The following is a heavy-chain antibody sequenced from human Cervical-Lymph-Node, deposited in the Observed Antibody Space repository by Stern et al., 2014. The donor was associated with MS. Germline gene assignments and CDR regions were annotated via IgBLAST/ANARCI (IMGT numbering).Heavy chain of an antibody. D-gene: IGHD6-13*01. Sequence: MQLVESGGGVVQPGRSLRLSCVASGFTFISYGMHWVRQAPGKGLEWVSFISFDGSNTYYADSVKGRFTISRDNSKNALFLQMNSLRAEDTAVYYCAKDSPPVIATTGLDYWGQGTLVTVSS. CDR2: ISFDGSNT. CDR3: AKDSPPVIATTGLDY. V-gene: IGHV3-30*18. J-gene: IGHJ4*02. CDR1: GFTFISYG.